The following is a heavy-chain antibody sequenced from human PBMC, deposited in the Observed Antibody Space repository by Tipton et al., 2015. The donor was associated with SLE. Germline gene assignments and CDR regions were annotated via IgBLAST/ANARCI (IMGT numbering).Heavy chain of an antibody. CDR3: AGDDYASGIT. CDR2: ISSSSRYI. J-gene: IGHJ5*02. V-gene: IGHV3-21*03. CDR1: GFSVSSNF. Sequence: QLVQSGGGLVQPGGSLRLSCAASGFSVSSNFMTWIRQAPGKGLEWVSSISSSSRYIYHAESLKGRFTISRDNAKNSLYLQMNSLRVEDTAVYFCAGDDYASGITWGQGTLVTVSS. D-gene: IGHD3-10*01.